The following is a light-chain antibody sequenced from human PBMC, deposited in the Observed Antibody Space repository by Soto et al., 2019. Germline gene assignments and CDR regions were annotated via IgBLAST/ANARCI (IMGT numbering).Light chain of an antibody. CDR3: QQYGSSPFT. CDR1: QSVSSSY. V-gene: IGKV3-20*01. Sequence: ESVLTQSPGTLSMSPGERDPLSCRASQSVSSSYSAWYQQKPGQAPRLLIYGASRRATGIPDRFSGSGSGTDFTLTISRLEPEDVAVYYCQQYGSSPFTFGPGTKVDIK. J-gene: IGKJ3*01. CDR2: GAS.